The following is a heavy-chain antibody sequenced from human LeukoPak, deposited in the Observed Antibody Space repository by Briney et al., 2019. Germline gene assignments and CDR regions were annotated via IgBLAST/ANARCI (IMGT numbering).Heavy chain of an antibody. J-gene: IGHJ3*02. CDR2: INPSGGST. D-gene: IGHD1-26*01. V-gene: IGHV1-46*01. CDR3: ARVPGRLDAFDI. Sequence: ASVKVSCKASGYTFTGYYMHWVRQAPGQGLEWMGIINPSGGSTSYAQKFQGRVTMTRDTSTSTVYMELSSLRSEDTAVYYCARVPGRLDAFDIWGQGTMVTVSS. CDR1: GYTFTGYY.